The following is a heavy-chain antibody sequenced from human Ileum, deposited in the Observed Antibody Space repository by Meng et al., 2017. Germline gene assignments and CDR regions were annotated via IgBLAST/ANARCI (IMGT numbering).Heavy chain of an antibody. D-gene: IGHD2-15*01. CDR3: ARDVVGALDY. CDR1: GFTFSTYW. CDR2: IKQDRSTK. V-gene: IGHV3-7*01. J-gene: IGHJ4*02. Sequence: GESLKISCAASGFTFSTYWMDWVRQAPGKGLEWVANIKQDRSTKNYVDSVKGRFTVSRDNAKNSLYLPMSSLRAEDTAVYYCARDVVGALDYWGQGTLVTVSS.